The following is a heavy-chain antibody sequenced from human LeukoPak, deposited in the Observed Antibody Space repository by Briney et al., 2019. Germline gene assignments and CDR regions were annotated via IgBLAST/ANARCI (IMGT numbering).Heavy chain of an antibody. J-gene: IGHJ4*02. V-gene: IGHV3-30*02. CDR1: GFTFSSYG. D-gene: IGHD3-22*01. CDR2: IRYDGNNK. Sequence: PGGSLRLSCAASGFTFSSYGMHWVRQAPGKGLEWVAFIRYDGNNKYYADSVKGRFTISRDNSKNTLSLQMNSLRAEDTAVYYCAKVTVPLVVITAGGFDYWGQGTLVTVSS. CDR3: AKVTVPLVVITAGGFDY.